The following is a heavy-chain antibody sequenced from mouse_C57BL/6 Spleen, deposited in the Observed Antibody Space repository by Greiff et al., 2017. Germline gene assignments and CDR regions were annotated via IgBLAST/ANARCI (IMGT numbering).Heavy chain of an antibody. CDR3: TRDNSNYRYFDV. V-gene: IGHV5-9-1*02. Sequence: EVKLMESGEGLVKPGGSLKLSCAASGFTFSSYAMSWVRQTPEKRLVWVAYISSGGAYIYYADTVKGRFTISRDNARNTLYLQMSSLKSEDTAMYYCTRDNSNYRYFDVWGTGTTVTVSS. J-gene: IGHJ1*03. CDR1: GFTFSSYA. CDR2: ISSGGAYI. D-gene: IGHD2-5*01.